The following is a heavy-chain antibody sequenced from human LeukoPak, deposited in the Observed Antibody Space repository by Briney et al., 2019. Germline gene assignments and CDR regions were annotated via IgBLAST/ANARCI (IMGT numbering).Heavy chain of an antibody. J-gene: IGHJ3*02. D-gene: IGHD4-17*01. CDR1: GFTFTTYG. Sequence: PGRSLRLSCAASGFTFTTYGMHWVRQAPGKGLEWVSLISGDGGSTYYADSVKGRFTISRDNSKNSLYLQMSSLRTEDTALYYCAKVLMTTVTISTFDIWGQGTMVTVSS. V-gene: IGHV3-43*02. CDR2: ISGDGGST. CDR3: AKVLMTTVTISTFDI.